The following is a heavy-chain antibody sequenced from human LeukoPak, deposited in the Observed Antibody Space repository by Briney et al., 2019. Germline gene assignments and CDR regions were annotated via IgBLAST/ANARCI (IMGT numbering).Heavy chain of an antibody. Sequence: ASVKVSCKASGNTFTSYYMHWVRQAPGQGLEWMGIINPSGGSTSYAQKFQGRVTMTRDTSTSTVYMGLSSLRSEDTAVYYCARGYCSGGSCYSVGYFDYWGQGTLVTVSS. CDR3: ARGYCSGGSCYSVGYFDY. J-gene: IGHJ4*02. CDR2: INPSGGST. D-gene: IGHD2-15*01. CDR1: GNTFTSYY. V-gene: IGHV1-46*01.